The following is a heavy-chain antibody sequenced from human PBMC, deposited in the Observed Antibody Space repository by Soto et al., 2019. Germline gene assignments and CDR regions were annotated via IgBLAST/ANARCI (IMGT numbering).Heavy chain of an antibody. CDR3: ARWLGVGHCTNGIWHRLQH. Sequence: EVQLLESGGGLVQPGGSLRLSCAGSGFTFGNYAMSWVRQAPGKGLEWVSNIGGSGGDTYYADSVKGRFTISRDNPRNTLYLQMNSLRAEDTAAYHGARWLGVGHCTNGIWHRLQHWGQGTLVTVSS. V-gene: IGHV3-23*01. D-gene: IGHD2-8*01. CDR1: GFTFGNYA. J-gene: IGHJ1*01. CDR2: IGGSGGDT.